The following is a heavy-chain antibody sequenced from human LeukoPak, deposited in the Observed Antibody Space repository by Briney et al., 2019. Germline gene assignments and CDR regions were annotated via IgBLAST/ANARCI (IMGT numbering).Heavy chain of an antibody. CDR2: INHSGST. J-gene: IGHJ4*02. Sequence: SETLSLTCAVYVGSFSGYYWSWIRQPPGKGLEWIGEINHSGSTNYNPSLKSRVTISVDTSKNQFSLKLSSVTAADTAVYYCARMGYDFWSGYSYYFDYWGQGTLVTVSS. V-gene: IGHV4-34*01. CDR1: VGSFSGYY. D-gene: IGHD3-3*01. CDR3: ARMGYDFWSGYSYYFDY.